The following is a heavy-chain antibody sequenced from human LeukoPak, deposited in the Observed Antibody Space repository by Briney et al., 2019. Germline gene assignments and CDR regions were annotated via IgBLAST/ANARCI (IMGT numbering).Heavy chain of an antibody. Sequence: SETLSLTCSVSGGSVTSGSYYWSWIRQPPGKELEWIGYISYRGSTNYNPSLRSRVTISVDTSKNQFSLKLSSVTAADTAVYYCARGGNYGDYDGYFDYWGQGTLVTVSS. CDR3: ARGGNYGDYDGYFDY. D-gene: IGHD4-17*01. CDR2: ISYRGST. CDR1: GGSVTSGSYY. J-gene: IGHJ4*02. V-gene: IGHV4-61*01.